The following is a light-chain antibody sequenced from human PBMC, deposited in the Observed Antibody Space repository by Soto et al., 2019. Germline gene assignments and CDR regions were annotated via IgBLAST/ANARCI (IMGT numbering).Light chain of an antibody. CDR2: GAS. Sequence: EIVLTQSPGTLSLSPGERATLSCRASQSVSSSYLAWYQQRPGQAPRLLIYGASNRATGIPDRFSGSGSGTDFTLTIIRLEPDDFAVSYCQQYGSSPSWTFGQGTKVEIK. CDR3: QQYGSSPSWT. CDR1: QSVSSSY. V-gene: IGKV3-20*01. J-gene: IGKJ1*01.